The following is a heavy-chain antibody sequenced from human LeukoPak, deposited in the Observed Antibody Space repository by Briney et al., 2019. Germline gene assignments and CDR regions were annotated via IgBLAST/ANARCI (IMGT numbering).Heavy chain of an antibody. J-gene: IGHJ3*02. V-gene: IGHV3-33*01. Sequence: GGSLRLSCAASGFTFSSYGIHWVRQAPGKGLEWVALIWYDGSNRYYVDSVKGRFTISRDNSKKTVYLQMNSLRAEDTAVYYCARVTYYYDSSGGRGAFDIWGQGTMVTVSS. CDR2: IWYDGSNR. D-gene: IGHD3-22*01. CDR1: GFTFSSYG. CDR3: ARVTYYYDSSGGRGAFDI.